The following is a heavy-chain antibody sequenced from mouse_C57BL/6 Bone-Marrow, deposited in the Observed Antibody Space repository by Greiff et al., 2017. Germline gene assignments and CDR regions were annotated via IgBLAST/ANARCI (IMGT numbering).Heavy chain of an antibody. Sequence: VQLKQSGAELVKPGASVKMSCKASGYTFTTYPIEWMKQNHGKSLEWIGNFHPYNDDTKYNEKFKGKATLTVEKSSNTVYLELSRLPSDDSAVFYCTRSSTFFYYFGYWGQGTTLTVSS. D-gene: IGHD5-1*01. CDR3: TRSSTFFYYFGY. V-gene: IGHV1-47*01. CDR2: FHPYNDDT. J-gene: IGHJ2*01. CDR1: GYTFTTYP.